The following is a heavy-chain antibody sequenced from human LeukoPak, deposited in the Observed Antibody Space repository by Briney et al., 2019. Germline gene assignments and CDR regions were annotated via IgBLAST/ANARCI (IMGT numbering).Heavy chain of an antibody. Sequence: GGSLRLSCAASGFTFSNYWMTWVRQAPGKGLEWVAGIRQDGSENYYMDSVKGRFTISRDNSRNSLYLQMNSLRAEDTAVYFCARERYCTSATCYVGVPFDSWGQGTLVTVSS. J-gene: IGHJ4*02. V-gene: IGHV3-7*01. CDR1: GFTFSNYW. CDR3: ARERYCTSATCYVGVPFDS. D-gene: IGHD2-2*01. CDR2: IRQDGSEN.